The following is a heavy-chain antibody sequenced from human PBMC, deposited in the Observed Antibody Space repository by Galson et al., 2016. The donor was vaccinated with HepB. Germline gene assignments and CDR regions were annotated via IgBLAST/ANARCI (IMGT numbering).Heavy chain of an antibody. CDR3: ARGLATRPRQRDNRGLDSFDI. CDR2: ISHAGIK. CDR1: GGSFTDNF. Sequence: SETLSLTCGVSGGSFTDNFWSWIRQPPGKGLEWIGEISHAGIKNFNPSLRGRLRMSTDTSKSQFSLELRSVTAADTAVYYCARGLATRPRQRDNRGLDSFDIWGPGTLVTVSS. V-gene: IGHV4-34*01. J-gene: IGHJ3*02. D-gene: IGHD1-1*01.